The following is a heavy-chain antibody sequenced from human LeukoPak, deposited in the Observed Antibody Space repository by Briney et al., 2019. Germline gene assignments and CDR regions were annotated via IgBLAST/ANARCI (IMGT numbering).Heavy chain of an antibody. Sequence: SETLSLTCAVYGGSFSGYYWSWIRQPPGRGLEWIGNIFHSGSTYYSPSLKSRVTISVDRSENQFSLKLSSLTAADTAVYFCARFASGYGGYAFDYWGQGTLVTVSS. J-gene: IGHJ4*02. CDR1: GGSFSGYY. CDR2: IFHSGST. CDR3: ARFASGYGGYAFDY. D-gene: IGHD4-23*01. V-gene: IGHV4-34*12.